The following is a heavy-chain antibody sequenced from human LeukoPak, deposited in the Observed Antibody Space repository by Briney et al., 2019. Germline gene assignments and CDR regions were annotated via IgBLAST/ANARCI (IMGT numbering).Heavy chain of an antibody. J-gene: IGHJ4*02. CDR3: ARAVTIRGTSYYFDY. CDR1: GFTFSSYD. CDR2: IGTAGDT. D-gene: IGHD3-16*01. Sequence: GGSLRLSCAASGFTFSSYDMHWVRQATGEGLEWVSAIGTAGDTYYPGSVKGRFTISRENAKNSLYLQMNTLRAGDTAVYYCARAVTIRGTSYYFDYWGQGTLVTVSS. V-gene: IGHV3-13*01.